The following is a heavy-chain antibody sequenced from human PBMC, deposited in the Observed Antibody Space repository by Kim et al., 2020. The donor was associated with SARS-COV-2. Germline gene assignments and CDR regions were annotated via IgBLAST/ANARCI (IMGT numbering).Heavy chain of an antibody. CDR2: MYGDASTT. J-gene: IGHJ6*02. CDR3: AKDGAPFGSGYGYMDD. V-gene: IGHV3-23*03. D-gene: IGHD5-12*01. CDR1: GFTFSSHA. Sequence: GGSLRLSCAASGFTFSSHAMSWVRQAPGRGLEWVSVMYGDASTTYYADSVKGRFTISRDNSKNTVYLQVNSLRAEDTAVYYCAKDGAPFGSGYGYMDDWGQGATDTVSS.